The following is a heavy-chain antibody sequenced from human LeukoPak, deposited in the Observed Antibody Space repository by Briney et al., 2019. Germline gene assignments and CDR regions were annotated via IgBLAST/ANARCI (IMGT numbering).Heavy chain of an antibody. CDR2: ISSSSSYI. CDR3: ARDTPNSGYDPSFDY. V-gene: IGHV3-21*01. D-gene: IGHD5-12*01. J-gene: IGHJ4*02. Sequence: GGSLRLSCAASGFTFSSYSMNWVRQAPGKGLEWVSSISSSSSYIYYADSVKGRFTISRDNAKNSLYLQMNSLRAEDTAVYYWARDTPNSGYDPSFDYWGQGTLVTVSS. CDR1: GFTFSSYS.